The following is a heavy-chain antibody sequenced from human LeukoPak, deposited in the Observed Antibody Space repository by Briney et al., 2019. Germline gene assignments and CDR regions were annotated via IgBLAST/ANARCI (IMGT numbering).Heavy chain of an antibody. D-gene: IGHD1-26*01. Sequence: GGSLRLSCAASGFTFSNYVMTWVRQAPGKGLEWTSSITGSGRSTYYADSVKGRFTISRDNSRDTLYLQINNLRAEDTAVYYCASGSYSYWGQGTLVTVSS. CDR3: ASGSYSY. CDR2: ITGSGRST. J-gene: IGHJ4*02. V-gene: IGHV3-23*01. CDR1: GFTFSNYV.